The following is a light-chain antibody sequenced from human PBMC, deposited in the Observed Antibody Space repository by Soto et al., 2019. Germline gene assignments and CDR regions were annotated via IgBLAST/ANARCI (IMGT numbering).Light chain of an antibody. V-gene: IGKV1-13*02. CDR3: QQFNSYFPIT. Sequence: AIQLTQSPSSLSASVGDRVTITCRASQGIRSALAWYQQKPGKVPSLLIYDASSVESGVPSRFSGSGSGTDFTLTISSLRPEVLATYYCQQFNSYFPITFGQGTRLDIK. J-gene: IGKJ5*01. CDR2: DAS. CDR1: QGIRSA.